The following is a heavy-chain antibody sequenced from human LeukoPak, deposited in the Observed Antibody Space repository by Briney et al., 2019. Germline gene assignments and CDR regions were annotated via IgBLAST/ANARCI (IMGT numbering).Heavy chain of an antibody. CDR2: ISSIGSTI. J-gene: IGHJ4*02. Sequence: GSLRLSCAASGFTFSDYYMSWIRQAPGKGLEWVSYISSIGSTIYYADSVKGRFTISRDNAKNSLYLQMNNLRAEDTAVYYCARDCWDYYDSSGYCIDYWGQGTLVTVSS. D-gene: IGHD3-22*01. V-gene: IGHV3-11*04. CDR3: ARDCWDYYDSSGYCIDY. CDR1: GFTFSDYY.